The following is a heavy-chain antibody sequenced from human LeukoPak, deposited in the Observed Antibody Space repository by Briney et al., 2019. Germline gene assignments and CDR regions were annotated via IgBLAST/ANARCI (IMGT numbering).Heavy chain of an antibody. V-gene: IGHV1-2*02. D-gene: IGHD5-12*01. CDR2: INPDNGGT. CDR1: GYTFTGYY. CDR3: ARDPGISGYDYLYYFDF. Sequence: ASVTVSCKASGYTFTGYYMHWVGQAPGHGLEWMGWINPDNGGTNYAQKFQGRVTMTRDMSISTAYMELSRLRSDDTAVYYCARDPGISGYDYLYYFDFWGQGTLVTVSS. J-gene: IGHJ4*02.